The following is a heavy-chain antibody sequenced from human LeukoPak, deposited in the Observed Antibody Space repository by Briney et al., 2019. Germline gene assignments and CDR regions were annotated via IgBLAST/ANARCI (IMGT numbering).Heavy chain of an antibody. CDR2: IYYSGST. D-gene: IGHD3-3*01. CDR1: GGSISSGGYY. V-gene: IGHV4-31*03. CDR3: ARGSKYDFWSGYYRWFDP. Sequence: SQTLSLTCTVSGGSISSGGYYWSWIRQHPGKGLEWIGYIYYSGSTYYNPSLKSRVTISVDTSKNQFSLKLSSVTAADTAVYYCARGSKYDFWSGYYRWFDPWGQGTLVTVSS. J-gene: IGHJ5*02.